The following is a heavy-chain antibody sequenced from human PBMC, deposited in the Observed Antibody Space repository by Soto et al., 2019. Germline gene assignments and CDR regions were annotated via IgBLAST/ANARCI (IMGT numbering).Heavy chain of an antibody. CDR2: IDHSGGA. V-gene: IGHV4-34*02. CDR3: ARLWRQGRYFDY. Sequence: QVQLQQWGAGLLKPSETLSLTCAVKGGSFSGYYWSWVRQPPGKGLEWIGEIDHSGGANYNPSLKSRVTISVDTPKNQFSLKLTSVTAADTAVYYCARLWRQGRYFDYWGQGTLVIVSS. J-gene: IGHJ4*02. D-gene: IGHD2-21*01. CDR1: GGSFSGYY.